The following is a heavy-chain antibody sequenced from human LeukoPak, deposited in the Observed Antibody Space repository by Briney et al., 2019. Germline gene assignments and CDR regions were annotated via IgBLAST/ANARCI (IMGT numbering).Heavy chain of an antibody. CDR3: ARDSGSCRGCAFDI. D-gene: IGHD1-26*01. V-gene: IGHV3-7*01. CDR1: EFTFSNFW. J-gene: IGHJ3*02. CDR2: TNRDGSEK. Sequence: GGSLRLSRAASEFTFSNFWMSWVRQVPGKGLEWVANTNRDGSEKYYVVSVKGRVTISRDNAMNFLYLQLNSLRVDDTAVYYCARDSGSCRGCAFDIWGQGTVVTVSS.